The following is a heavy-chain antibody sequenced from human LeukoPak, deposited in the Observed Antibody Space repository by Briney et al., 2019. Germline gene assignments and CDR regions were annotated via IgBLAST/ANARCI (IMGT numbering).Heavy chain of an antibody. D-gene: IGHD1-26*01. Sequence: PGGSLRLSCAASGLTFSSYDMHWVRQATGKGLEWVSAIGTAGDTYYPGSVKGRFTISRENAKNSLYLQMNGLRAEDTAVYYCARDPYRFAFDIWGQGTVVLVSS. CDR1: GLTFSSYD. CDR2: IGTAGDT. CDR3: ARDPYRFAFDI. V-gene: IGHV3-13*01. J-gene: IGHJ3*02.